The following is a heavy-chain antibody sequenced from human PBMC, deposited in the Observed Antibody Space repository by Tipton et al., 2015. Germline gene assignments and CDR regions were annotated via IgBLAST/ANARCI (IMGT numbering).Heavy chain of an antibody. V-gene: IGHV3-21*04. CDR3: AISGSLPYWYFDL. CDR2: ISSTSTYI. Sequence: SLRLSCAASGFTFSSYTMKWVRQAPGKGLEWVSSISSTSTYIYYADSVKGRFTISRDNSKNTLYLQMNSLRAEDTAVYYCAISGSLPYWYFDLWGRGTLVTVSS. J-gene: IGHJ2*01. CDR1: GFTFSSYT. D-gene: IGHD3-10*01.